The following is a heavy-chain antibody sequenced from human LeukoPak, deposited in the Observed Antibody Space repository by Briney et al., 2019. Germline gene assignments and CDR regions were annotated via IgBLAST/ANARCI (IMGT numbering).Heavy chain of an antibody. D-gene: IGHD4-23*01. J-gene: IGHJ3*01. Sequence: PGGSLRLSCVVSGFSFNNYWMSWVRQAPGKGLEWVATMRQDGGEIYYVDSVRGRFTISRDNAKNSLFLQMNSLRAEDTAMYYCATPTLGGGGNSDPFDVWGRGTMVTVSS. V-gene: IGHV3-7*01. CDR3: ATPTLGGGGNSDPFDV. CDR2: MRQDGGEI. CDR1: GFSFNNYW.